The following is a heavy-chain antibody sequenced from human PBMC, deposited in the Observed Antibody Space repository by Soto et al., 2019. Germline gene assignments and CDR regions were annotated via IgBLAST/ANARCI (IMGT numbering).Heavy chain of an antibody. J-gene: IGHJ4*02. CDR2: VYHSGSA. Sequence: QVLLQESGPRLVKPSGTLSLTCGVSGGSTSSSRWWSWVRQPPGKGLEWLGEVYHSGSANYNPSLRSRVTISVDKYRNQVSLNVTSVTAAGTAVNYCGRDVRRYYSEQVDSWGKGILVTVSS. CDR3: GRDVRRYYSEQVDS. V-gene: IGHV4-4*02. CDR1: GGSTSSSRW. D-gene: IGHD2-21*01.